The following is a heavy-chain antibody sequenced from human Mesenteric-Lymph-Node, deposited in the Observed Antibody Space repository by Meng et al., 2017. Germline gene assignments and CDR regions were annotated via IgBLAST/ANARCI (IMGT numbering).Heavy chain of an antibody. J-gene: IGHJ5*02. D-gene: IGHD3-10*01. CDR2: ISGSGDST. CDR3: ATGLYYYGSGIYYNGENWFDP. CDR1: GFSFSSHA. V-gene: IGHV3-23*01. Sequence: GESLKISCADSGFSFSSHAMSWVRQAPGKGLEWVSAISGSGDSTNNADSVKGRFTIFRDNSKNTLYLQMNSLRAEDTAVYYCATGLYYYGSGIYYNGENWFDPWGQGTLVTVSS.